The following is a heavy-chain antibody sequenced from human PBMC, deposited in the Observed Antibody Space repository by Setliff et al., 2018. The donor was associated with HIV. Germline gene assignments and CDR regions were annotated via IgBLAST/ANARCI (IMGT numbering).Heavy chain of an antibody. J-gene: IGHJ4*02. CDR1: GGTFSTYG. Sequence: GASVKVSCKAPGGTFSTYGITWVRQAPGQGLEWMGWISAYNGNTNYAQKLQGRVTMTTDTSTSTAYMELRSLRSDDTAVYYCASAKQVGATGGLDYWGQGTLVTVSS. CDR2: ISAYNGNT. D-gene: IGHD1-26*01. V-gene: IGHV1-18*01. CDR3: ASAKQVGATGGLDY.